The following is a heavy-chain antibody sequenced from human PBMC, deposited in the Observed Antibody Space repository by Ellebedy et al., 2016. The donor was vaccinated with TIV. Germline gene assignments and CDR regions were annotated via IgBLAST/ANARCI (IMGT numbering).Heavy chain of an antibody. Sequence: AASVKVSCKASGYTFTSQEIAWVRQATGQSPEWMGWVHPYNGDTGYAQQFQGRINITTDTSRSTAYMELGSLKSGDTSVYYCARGARFWSGGSCYVFDLWGQGTLVTVSS. CDR1: GYTFTSQE. D-gene: IGHD2-15*01. CDR2: VHPYNGDT. J-gene: IGHJ4*02. CDR3: ARGARFWSGGSCYVFDL. V-gene: IGHV1-8*03.